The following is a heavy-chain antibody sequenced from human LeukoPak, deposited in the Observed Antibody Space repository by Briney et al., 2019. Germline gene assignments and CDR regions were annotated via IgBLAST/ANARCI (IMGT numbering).Heavy chain of an antibody. CDR1: GFTFSSYW. V-gene: IGHV3-30*03. D-gene: IGHD5/OR15-5a*01. CDR3: ASSGFRVSDAFDI. J-gene: IGHJ3*02. Sequence: PGGSPRLSCAVSGFTFSSYWMSWVRQAPGKGLEWVAVISYDGSNKYYADSVKGRFTISRDNSKNTLYLQMNSLRAEDTAVYYCASSGFRVSDAFDIWGQGTMVTVSS. CDR2: ISYDGSNK.